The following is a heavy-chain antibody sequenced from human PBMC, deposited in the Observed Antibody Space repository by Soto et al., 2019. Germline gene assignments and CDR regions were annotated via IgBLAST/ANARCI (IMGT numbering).Heavy chain of an antibody. Sequence: QTGGSLRLSCAASGFNFATYSMSWVRQAPGKGLEWVAGISDGVDRAYYGDSVKGRFTISRDTSKNMLYLHMNSLRAEDTAIYYCARYTAVADPYYFDYWGQGTLVTVSS. V-gene: IGHV3-23*01. J-gene: IGHJ4*02. CDR1: GFNFATYS. D-gene: IGHD6-19*01. CDR2: ISDGVDRA. CDR3: ARYTAVADPYYFDY.